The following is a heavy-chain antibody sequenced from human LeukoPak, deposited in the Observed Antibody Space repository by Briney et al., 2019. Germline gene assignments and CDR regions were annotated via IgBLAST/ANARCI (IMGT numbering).Heavy chain of an antibody. CDR3: ARGGYGYDSSGYSDY. D-gene: IGHD3-22*01. CDR1: GLTFRSYA. V-gene: IGHV3-21*01. Sequence: TGGSLRLSCAASGLTFRSYAMSWVRQAPGKGLEWVSSISSSSSYIYYADSVKGRFTISRDNAKNSLYLQMNSLRAEDTAVYYCARGGYGYDSSGYSDYWGQGTLVTVSS. J-gene: IGHJ4*02. CDR2: ISSSSSYI.